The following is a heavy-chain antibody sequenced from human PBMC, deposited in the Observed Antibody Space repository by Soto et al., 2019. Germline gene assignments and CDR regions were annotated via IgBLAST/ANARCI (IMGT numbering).Heavy chain of an antibody. J-gene: IGHJ4*02. CDR3: ARGEHYDSSGYLDY. Sequence: GGSLRLSCAASGFTFSSYAMHWVRQAPGKGLEWVAVISYDGSNKYYADSVKGRFTISRDNSKNTLYLQMNSLRAEDTAVYYCARGEHYDSSGYLDYWGQGTLVTVSS. CDR2: ISYDGSNK. V-gene: IGHV3-30-3*01. CDR1: GFTFSSYA. D-gene: IGHD3-22*01.